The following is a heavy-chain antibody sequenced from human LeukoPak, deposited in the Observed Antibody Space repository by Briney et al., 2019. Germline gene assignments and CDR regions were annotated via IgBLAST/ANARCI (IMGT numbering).Heavy chain of an antibody. V-gene: IGHV3-21*01. CDR1: GFTFSSYS. D-gene: IGHD6-19*01. CDR2: ISSSSSYI. J-gene: IGHJ4*02. Sequence: GGSLRLSCAASGFTFSSYSMNWVRQAPGKGLEWVSSISSSSSYIYYADSVKGRFTISRDNAKNSLYLQMKSLRAEDTAVYYCAREGYSSGWYFDYWGQGTLVTVSS. CDR3: AREGYSSGWYFDY.